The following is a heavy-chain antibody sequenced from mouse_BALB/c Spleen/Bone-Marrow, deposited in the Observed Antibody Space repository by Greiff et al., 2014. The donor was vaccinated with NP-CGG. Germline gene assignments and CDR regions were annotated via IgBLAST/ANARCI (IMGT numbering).Heavy chain of an antibody. J-gene: IGHJ3*01. Sequence: DVHLVESGPELVKPGASVRISCKASGYTFTDYNMDWVKQSHGKRLEWIGDINPNSGGTIYNQKFKGKATLTVDKSSSTAYMELRSLTSEDTAVYYCARAGYYTFFAYWGQGTLVTVST. CDR3: ARAGYYTFFAY. CDR2: INPNSGGT. CDR1: GYTFTDYN. D-gene: IGHD2-3*01. V-gene: IGHV1-18*01.